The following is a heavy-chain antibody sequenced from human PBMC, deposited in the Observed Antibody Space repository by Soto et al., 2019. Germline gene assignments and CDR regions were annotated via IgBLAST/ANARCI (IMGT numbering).Heavy chain of an antibody. CDR3: AGTTSLQWSYMYV. D-gene: IGHD1-7*01. J-gene: IGHJ6*03. V-gene: IGHV6-1*01. CDR1: GDSVSSNSAA. Sequence: QTLSLTCAISGDSVSSNSAAWNWIRQSPSRGLEWLGRTYYRSRWYNDYAVSVKSRITVNPDTSKNQFSLHLNSVTPEDTAVYYCAGTTSLQWSYMYVWDKGTTVTVSS. CDR2: TYYRSRWYN.